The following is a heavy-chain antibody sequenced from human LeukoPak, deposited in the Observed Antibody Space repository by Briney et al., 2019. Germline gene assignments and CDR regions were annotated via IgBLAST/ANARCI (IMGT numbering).Heavy chain of an antibody. CDR2: INHSGST. J-gene: IGHJ5*02. V-gene: IGHV4-34*01. D-gene: IGHD2-15*01. CDR1: GGSFSGYY. CDR3: ARDSRMVVVVAARRNWFDP. Sequence: SETLSLTCAVYGGSFSGYYWSWIRQPPGKGLERIGEINHSGSTNYNPSLKSRVTISVDTSKNQFSLKLSSVTAADTAVYYCARDSRMVVVVAARRNWFDPWGQGTLVTVSS.